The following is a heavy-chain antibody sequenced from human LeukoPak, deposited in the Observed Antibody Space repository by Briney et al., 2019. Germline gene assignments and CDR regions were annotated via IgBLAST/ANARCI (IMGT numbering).Heavy chain of an antibody. CDR1: GYTFTSYG. Sequence: ASVKVSCKASGYTFTSYGVSWVRQAPGQGLEWMGWISGYKGNTNYAQKLQGRVTMTRDTSTSTVYVELSSLGSEDTAVYYCARDPGGSGYKDYYYYGMDVWGQGTTVTVSS. CDR3: ARDPGGSGYKDYYYYGMDV. CDR2: ISGYKGNT. D-gene: IGHD5-12*01. V-gene: IGHV1-18*01. J-gene: IGHJ6*02.